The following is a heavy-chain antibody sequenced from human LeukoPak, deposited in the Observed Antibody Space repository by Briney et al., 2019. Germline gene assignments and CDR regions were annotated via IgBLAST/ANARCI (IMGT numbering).Heavy chain of an antibody. CDR3: ARQDYADAFYN. CDR2: VLYTGTT. D-gene: IGHD4-17*01. CDR1: GGSISGSDYY. V-gene: IGHV4-39*01. Sequence: ASETLSLTCTVSGGSISGSDYYWGWVRQPPGKGLEWIGSVLYTGTTNYNPSLKSRLSISVDMSKTQFSLRLSSVTAADTAVYYCARQDYADAFYNWGQGTLVTVSS. J-gene: IGHJ4*02.